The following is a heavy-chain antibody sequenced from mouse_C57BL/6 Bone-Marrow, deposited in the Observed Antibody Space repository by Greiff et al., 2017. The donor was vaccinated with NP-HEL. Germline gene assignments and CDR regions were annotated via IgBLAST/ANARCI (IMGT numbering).Heavy chain of an antibody. CDR1: GFTFNTYA. V-gene: IGHV10-3*01. J-gene: IGHJ1*03. Sequence: EVQLVESGGGLVQPKGSLKLSCAASGFTFNTYAMHWVRQAPGKGLEWVARIRSKSSNYATYYADSVKDRFTISRDDSQSMLYLQMNNLKTEDTAMYYCVRDQETVVARDWYFDVWGTGTTVTVSS. D-gene: IGHD1-1*01. CDR2: IRSKSSNYAT. CDR3: VRDQETVVARDWYFDV.